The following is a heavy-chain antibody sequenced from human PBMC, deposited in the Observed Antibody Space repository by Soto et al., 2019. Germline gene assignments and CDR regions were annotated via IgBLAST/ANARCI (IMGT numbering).Heavy chain of an antibody. CDR1: GYSFTSHD. CDR2: MNPDSGDT. Sequence: AAVKVSCKTSGYSFTSHDINWVRQASGQGPEKMGWMNPDSGDTGYAQNFQGRVTMTRNTFTRTAYMELSSLTSEDTAVYYCARVGGNWNDGHFDYLGQGTPVTVSS. D-gene: IGHD1-1*01. V-gene: IGHV1-8*01. J-gene: IGHJ4*02. CDR3: ARVGGNWNDGHFDY.